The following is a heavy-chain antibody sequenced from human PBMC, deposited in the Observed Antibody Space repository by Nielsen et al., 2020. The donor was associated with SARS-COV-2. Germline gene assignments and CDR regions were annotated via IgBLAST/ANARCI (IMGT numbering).Heavy chain of an antibody. V-gene: IGHV1-8*01. CDR3: AREIQALDSSSWSPSSDH. D-gene: IGHD6-13*01. J-gene: IGHJ4*02. CDR2: MNPNSGDT. Sequence: ASVKVSCKTSGYTFANHDIHWVRQASGQGLEWMGWMNPNSGDTGYAQKFQGRVTMTRSTPISTAYMELSSLRSEDTAVYYCAREIQALDSSSWSPSSDHWGQGTLVTVSS. CDR1: GYTFANHD.